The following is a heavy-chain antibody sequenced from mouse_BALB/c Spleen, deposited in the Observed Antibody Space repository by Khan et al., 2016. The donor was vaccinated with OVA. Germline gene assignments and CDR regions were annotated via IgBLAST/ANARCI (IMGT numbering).Heavy chain of an antibody. Sequence: EVELVESGGGLVQPGGSLKLSCAASGFTFSSYTMSWVRQTPEKRLEWVAYISNGGGSTYYPDTVKGRFTISRDNAKNTLYLQMRSLKSEDTTMYYCARQERYYYGSSWFASWGQGTLVTVSA. J-gene: IGHJ3*01. CDR1: GFTFSSYT. D-gene: IGHD1-1*01. V-gene: IGHV5-12-2*01. CDR3: ARQERYYYGSSWFAS. CDR2: ISNGGGST.